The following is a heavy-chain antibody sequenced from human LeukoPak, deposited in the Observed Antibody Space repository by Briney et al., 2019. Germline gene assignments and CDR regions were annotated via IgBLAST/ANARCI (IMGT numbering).Heavy chain of an antibody. D-gene: IGHD3-22*01. CDR2: IYYSGST. Sequence: SETLSLTCTVSGGSISSYYWSWILQPPGKGLEWIGYIYYSGSTNYNPSLKSRVTISVDTSKNQFSLKLSSVTAADTAVYYCARNFPGYYYDSSGYYNAAYFDYWGQGTLVTVSS. V-gene: IGHV4-59*12. CDR1: GGSISSYY. CDR3: ARNFPGYYYDSSGYYNAAYFDY. J-gene: IGHJ4*02.